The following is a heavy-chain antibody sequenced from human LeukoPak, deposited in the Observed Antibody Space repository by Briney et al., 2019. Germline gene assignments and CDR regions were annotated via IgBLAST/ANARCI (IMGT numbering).Heavy chain of an antibody. CDR3: AKETVPSTDDGEDYFDS. J-gene: IGHJ4*02. Sequence: GGSLRLSCAASGFTFSSYAMSWVRQAPEKGLEWVSTISGSGGGTYYADSVKGRFTISRDDSKNTLYLQMNSLRAEDTAVYYCAKETVPSTDDGEDYFDSWGQGTPVTVSS. D-gene: IGHD4-17*01. CDR1: GFTFSSYA. CDR2: ISGSGGGT. V-gene: IGHV3-23*01.